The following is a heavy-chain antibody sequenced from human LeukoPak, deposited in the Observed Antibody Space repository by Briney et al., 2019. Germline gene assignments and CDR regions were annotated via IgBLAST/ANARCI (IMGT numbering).Heavy chain of an antibody. CDR3: ARSGYWDWYFDL. J-gene: IGHJ2*01. D-gene: IGHD3-22*01. CDR1: GYTFTGYC. V-gene: IGHV1-2*02. CDR2: INPNSGGT. Sequence: ASVKVSCKASGYTFTGYCMHWVRQALGQGLEWMGWINPNSGGTNYAQKFQGRVTMTRDTSISTAYMELSRLRSDDTAVYYCARSGYWDWYFDLWGRGTLVTVSS.